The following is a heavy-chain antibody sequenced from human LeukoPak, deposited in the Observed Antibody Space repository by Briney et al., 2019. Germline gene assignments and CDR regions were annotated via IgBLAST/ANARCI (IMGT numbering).Heavy chain of an antibody. V-gene: IGHV3-43D*03. J-gene: IGHJ5*02. D-gene: IGHD6-19*01. CDR3: AKDIHIGHGSGWPES. Sequence: GGSLRLSCVGSGSTFGEYGMHWVRQVPGQGLEWVSHITWDGGSTYYAGSVKGRFTISRDNSKNSLYLQMNSLGAEDTALYYCAKDIHIGHGSGWPESWGQGTLVTVSS. CDR1: GSTFGEYG. CDR2: ITWDGGST.